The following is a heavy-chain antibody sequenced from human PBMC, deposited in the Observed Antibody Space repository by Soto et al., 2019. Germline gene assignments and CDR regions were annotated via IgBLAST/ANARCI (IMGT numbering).Heavy chain of an antibody. CDR3: ARDYLWGSPRYFHF. CDR1: GGSVSSGNNY. V-gene: IGHV4-61*01. Sequence: QGQLQESGPGLVRPSETLSLTCTVSGGSVSSGNNYWSWIRQPPGKGLAWIGYLYYTGTTKYNPSLKGRGTISVDTSKNQFSLNLNSVTAADTAVYYCARDYLWGSPRYFHFWGQGILVTVSS. D-gene: IGHD3-16*02. CDR2: LYYTGTT. J-gene: IGHJ4*02.